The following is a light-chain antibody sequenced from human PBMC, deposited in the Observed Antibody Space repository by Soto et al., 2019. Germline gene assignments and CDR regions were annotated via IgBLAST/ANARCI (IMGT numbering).Light chain of an antibody. J-gene: IGKJ2*01. CDR2: WAS. Sequence: DIVMTQSPDSLAVSLGERTTINCKSSQSLFYSSNNKNFLAWYQQKAGQPPKLLIYWASTRESGVPYRFSGSGSGAEFKLTITSLQAEDAGVYYCLHHFTTPRTFGQGTRLEI. CDR1: QSLFYSSNNKNF. CDR3: LHHFTTPRT. V-gene: IGKV4-1*01.